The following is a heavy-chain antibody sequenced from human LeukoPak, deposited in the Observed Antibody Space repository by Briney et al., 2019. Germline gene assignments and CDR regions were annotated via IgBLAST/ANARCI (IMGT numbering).Heavy chain of an antibody. J-gene: IGHJ4*02. CDR1: GYTFTSYG. D-gene: IGHD2-21*02. Sequence: GASVKVSCKASGYTFTSYGISWVRQAPGQGLEWMGWISAYNGNTNYAQKLQGRVTMTTDTSTSTAYMELRSLRSDDTAVYYCARDRGYCGGDCYSDYWGQGTLVTVSS. CDR2: ISAYNGNT. V-gene: IGHV1-18*01. CDR3: ARDRGYCGGDCYSDY.